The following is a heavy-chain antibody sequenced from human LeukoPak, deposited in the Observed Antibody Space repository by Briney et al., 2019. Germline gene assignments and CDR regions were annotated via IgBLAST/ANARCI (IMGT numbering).Heavy chain of an antibody. Sequence: RTSETLSLTCTVSGGSISSGGYYWSWIRQHPGKGREWIGYIYYSGSTYYNPSLKSRVTISVDTSKNQFSLKLSSVTAADTAVYYCARGTLRITIFHSHRKINYYFDYWGQGTLVTVSS. V-gene: IGHV4-31*03. D-gene: IGHD3-9*01. J-gene: IGHJ4*02. CDR1: GGSISSGGYY. CDR3: ARGTLRITIFHSHRKINYYFDY. CDR2: IYYSGST.